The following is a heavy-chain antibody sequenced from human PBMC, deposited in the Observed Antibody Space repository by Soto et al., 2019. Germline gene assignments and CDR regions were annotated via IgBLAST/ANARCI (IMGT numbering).Heavy chain of an antibody. CDR2: ISYDGSNK. D-gene: IGHD4-17*01. J-gene: IGHJ6*04. V-gene: IGHV3-30*18. CDR1: GFTFSSYG. CDR3: AKDRGGLRPYYYYGLNF. Sequence: PGGSLRLSCAASGFTFSSYGMHWVRQAPGKGLEWVAVISYDGSNKYYADSVKGRFTISRDNSKNTLYLQMNSLRAADTAVSDCAKDRGGLRPYYYYGLNFWAKGTTVTASS.